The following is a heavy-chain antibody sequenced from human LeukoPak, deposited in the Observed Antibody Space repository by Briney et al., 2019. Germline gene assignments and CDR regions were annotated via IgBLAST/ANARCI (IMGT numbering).Heavy chain of an antibody. J-gene: IGHJ5*02. CDR2: INDSGDST. V-gene: IGHV3-23*01. Sequence: PGGSLRLSCAASAFTFSSYAMTWVRQAPGKGLEWVSSINDSGDSTYYADSVKGRFTISRDNSKNTLYLLMNNLRAEDTAIFYCATAYCSSTSCPTWGQGTLVTVSS. CDR3: ATAYCSSTSCPT. D-gene: IGHD2-2*01. CDR1: AFTFSSYA.